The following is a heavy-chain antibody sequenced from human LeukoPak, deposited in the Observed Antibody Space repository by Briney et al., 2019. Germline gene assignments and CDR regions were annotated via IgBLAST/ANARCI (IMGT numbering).Heavy chain of an antibody. V-gene: IGHV4-59*01. CDR3: ARARAETYFDY. D-gene: IGHD1-14*01. J-gene: IGHJ4*02. Sequence: SETLSLTCTVSGGSISSYYWSRIRQPPGKGLEWVGYIYYSGSTNYNPSLKSRVTISVDTSKNQFSLKLSSVTAADTAVYYCARARAETYFDYWGQGTLVTVSS. CDR2: IYYSGST. CDR1: GGSISSYY.